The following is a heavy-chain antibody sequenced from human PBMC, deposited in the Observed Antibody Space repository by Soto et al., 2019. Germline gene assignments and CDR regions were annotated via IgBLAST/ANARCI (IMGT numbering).Heavy chain of an antibody. CDR2: IYYSGST. Sequence: SETLSLTCTVSGGSVSSGSYYWSWIRQPPGKGLEWIGYIYYSGSTNYNPSLKSRVTISVDTSKNQFSLKLSSVTAADTAVYYCARGAACSSTSCYDEDYYYYVMDVWGQGTTVTVSS. CDR1: GGSVSSGSYY. V-gene: IGHV4-61*01. CDR3: ARGAACSSTSCYDEDYYYYVMDV. D-gene: IGHD2-2*01. J-gene: IGHJ6*02.